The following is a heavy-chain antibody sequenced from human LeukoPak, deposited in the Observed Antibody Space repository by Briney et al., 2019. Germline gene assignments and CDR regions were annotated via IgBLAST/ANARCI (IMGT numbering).Heavy chain of an antibody. J-gene: IGHJ4*02. Sequence: GESLKISCKGSGYSSTSYWIAWVRQMPGKGLEWMGIIYPGDSDTRYSPSFQGLVTISADKSISTAYLQWSSLKASDTAMYYCARLFRGYYYEGDYWGQGTLVTVSS. D-gene: IGHD3-22*01. CDR3: ARLFRGYYYEGDY. CDR2: IYPGDSDT. CDR1: GYSSTSYW. V-gene: IGHV5-51*01.